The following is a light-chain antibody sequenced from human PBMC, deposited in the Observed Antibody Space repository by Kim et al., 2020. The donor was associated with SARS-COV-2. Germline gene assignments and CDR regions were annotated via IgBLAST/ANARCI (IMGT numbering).Light chain of an antibody. V-gene: IGLV2-11*01. CDR3: CSYAGTYTWV. Sequence: GQSITISCSGTSTNIVGYDYVSWYQQHPGKVPKLMIYDVTRRPSGVPDRFSGSKSGSTASLTISWLQAEDEADYYCCSYAGTYTWVFGGGTKLTVL. J-gene: IGLJ3*02. CDR2: DVT. CDR1: STNIVGYDY.